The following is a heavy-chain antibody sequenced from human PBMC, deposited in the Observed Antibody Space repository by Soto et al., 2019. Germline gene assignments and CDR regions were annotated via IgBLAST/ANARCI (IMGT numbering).Heavy chain of an antibody. D-gene: IGHD6-13*01. J-gene: IGHJ5*02. V-gene: IGHV4-59*01. CDR2: TYYSGLT. CDR3: ARARGSSQNLDT. CDR1: GDSISSDY. Sequence: SETLSLTCTVSGDSISSDYWSWIRQPPGKGLEWIGYTYYSGLTNTNPSLKSRLTISVDTSKNQFSLKLTSVTAADTAVYYCARARGSSQNLDTWGQGTLVTVSS.